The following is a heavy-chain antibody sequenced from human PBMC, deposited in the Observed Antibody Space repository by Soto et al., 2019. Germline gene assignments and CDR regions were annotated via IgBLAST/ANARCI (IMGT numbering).Heavy chain of an antibody. V-gene: IGHV1-18*01. Sequence: QVQLVQSGAEVKKPGASVKVSCKASGYTFVTYGISWVRQAPGQGLEWMGWISAFNGNTNYAQKFQGRVTMTTETSTSTAYMELTSLTSDDTAVYYCARSSWGGYCSSTSCPHSGDYRGQGTLVTVSS. J-gene: IGHJ4*02. CDR2: ISAFNGNT. D-gene: IGHD2-2*01. CDR1: GYTFVTYG. CDR3: ARSSWGGYCSSTSCPHSGDY.